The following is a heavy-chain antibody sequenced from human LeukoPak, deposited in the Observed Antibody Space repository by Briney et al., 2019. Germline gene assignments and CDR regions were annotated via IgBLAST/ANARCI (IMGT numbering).Heavy chain of an antibody. CDR1: GFTFSSYA. CDR3: AKTKGYSYGYYFDY. J-gene: IGHJ4*02. Sequence: PGGSLRLSCAASGFTFSSYAMHSVRQAPGKGLEWVAVISYDGSNKYYADSVKGRFTISRDNSKNTLYLQMNRLRAEETAVYYCAKTKGYSYGYYFDYWGQGTLVTVSS. D-gene: IGHD5-18*01. V-gene: IGHV3-30-3*02. CDR2: ISYDGSNK.